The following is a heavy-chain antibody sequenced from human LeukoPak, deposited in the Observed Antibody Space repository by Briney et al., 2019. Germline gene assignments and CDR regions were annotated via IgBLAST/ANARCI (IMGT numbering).Heavy chain of an antibody. CDR3: ATARRDFLSGYYGYYYMDV. V-gene: IGHV1-8*03. Sequence: ASVKVSCKASGYTFTSYDINWVRQATGQGLEWMGWMNPNSGNTGYAQKFQGRVTITRNTSISTAYMELSSLRSEDTAVYYCATARRDFLSGYYGYYYMDVWGKGTTVTVSS. J-gene: IGHJ6*03. D-gene: IGHD3-3*01. CDR1: GYTFTSYD. CDR2: MNPNSGNT.